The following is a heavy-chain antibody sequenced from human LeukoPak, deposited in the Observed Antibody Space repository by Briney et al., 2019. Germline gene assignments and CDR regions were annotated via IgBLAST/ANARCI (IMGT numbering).Heavy chain of an antibody. Sequence: GGSLRLPLAASGLTFSSYGMHWVRQAPGKGLEWVAVIWYDGSNKYYADSVKGRFTISRDNSKNTLYLQMNSLRAEDTAVYYCARARGARGWHADYWGQGTLVTVSS. D-gene: IGHD6-19*01. V-gene: IGHV3-33*01. CDR1: GLTFSSYG. CDR3: ARARGARGWHADY. J-gene: IGHJ4*02. CDR2: IWYDGSNK.